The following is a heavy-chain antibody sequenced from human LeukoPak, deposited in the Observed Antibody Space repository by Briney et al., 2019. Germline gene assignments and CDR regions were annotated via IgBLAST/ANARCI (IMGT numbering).Heavy chain of an antibody. CDR3: ARGLSTVVTT. CDR2: INHSGST. V-gene: IGHV4-34*01. J-gene: IGHJ5*02. CDR1: GGSFSGYY. D-gene: IGHD4-23*01. Sequence: SETLSLTCAVYGGSFSGYYWSWIRKPPGKGLEWIGEINHSGSTNYNPSLKSRVTISVDTSKNQFSLKLSSVTAADTAVYYCARGLSTVVTTWGQGTLVTVSS.